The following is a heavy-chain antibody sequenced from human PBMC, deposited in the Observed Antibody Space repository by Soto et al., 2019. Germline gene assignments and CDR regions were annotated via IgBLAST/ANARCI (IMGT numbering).Heavy chain of an antibody. Sequence: SETLSLTCTVSGGSISSDYWSWIRQPPGKGLEWIGHMYNTGSTVYNPSFKSRVTISVDTSKNQFSLKLNSVTAADTAVYYCARDLWGYCGTDCYPLDVWGQGTTVTVSS. V-gene: IGHV4-59*01. D-gene: IGHD2-21*02. CDR3: ARDLWGYCGTDCYPLDV. J-gene: IGHJ6*02. CDR1: GGSISSDY. CDR2: MYNTGST.